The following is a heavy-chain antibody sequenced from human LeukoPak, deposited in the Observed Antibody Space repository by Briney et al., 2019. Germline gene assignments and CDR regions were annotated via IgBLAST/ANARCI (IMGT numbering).Heavy chain of an antibody. CDR1: GYTFTGYY. CDR2: INPNSGGT. V-gene: IGHV1-2*02. J-gene: IGHJ5*02. Sequence: ASVKVSCKASGYTFTGYYMHWVRQAPGQGLEWMGWINPNSGGTNYAQKFQGRVTMTRDTSISTAYMELSRLRSDDTAVYYCASGEWELPTTGPNWFDPWGQGTLVTVSS. CDR3: ASGEWELPTTGPNWFDP. D-gene: IGHD1-26*01.